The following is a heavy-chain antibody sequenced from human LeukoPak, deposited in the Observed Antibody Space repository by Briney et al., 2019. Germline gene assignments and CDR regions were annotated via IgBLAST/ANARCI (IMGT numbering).Heavy chain of an antibody. CDR2: ITSTSGDM. Sequence: GVSLRLLCAPCRLPHKRYSMKCVPDSRGRAGEGVAYITSTSGDMFYADSVKGRFTIYRHNADNSLYLQMDSLRAEDTAVYYCARAAGYYFDYWGQGSLVSVSS. CDR1: RLPHKRYS. J-gene: IGHJ4*02. CDR3: ARAAGYYFDY. V-gene: IGHV3-21*05.